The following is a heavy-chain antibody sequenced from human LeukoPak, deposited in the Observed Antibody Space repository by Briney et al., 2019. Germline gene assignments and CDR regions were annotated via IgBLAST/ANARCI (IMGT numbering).Heavy chain of an antibody. CDR1: GYTFTSYY. J-gene: IGHJ2*01. Sequence: GASVKVSCKASGYTFTSYYMHWVRQAPGQGLEWMGIINPSGGSTSYAQKFQGRVTITADKSTSTAYVELSSLRSEDTAVYYCARDLDYGDFPHWYFDLWGRGTLVTVSS. CDR3: ARDLDYGDFPHWYFDL. CDR2: INPSGGST. V-gene: IGHV1-46*01. D-gene: IGHD4-17*01.